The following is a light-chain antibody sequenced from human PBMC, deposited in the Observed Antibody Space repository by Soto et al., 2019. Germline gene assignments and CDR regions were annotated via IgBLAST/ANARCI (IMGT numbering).Light chain of an antibody. Sequence: DIQMTQSPSPXXAXXRDRVTXTXXASQXINNFLNWXXQKPGKAPNLLIHGAXTXQSGAPSRFXAXXRGTYFTLTISSLXPEXFAXYYCQQHFHTPPAFGQGTRLEIK. CDR1: QXINNF. V-gene: IGKV1-39*01. CDR2: GAX. J-gene: IGKJ5*01. CDR3: QQHFHTPPA.